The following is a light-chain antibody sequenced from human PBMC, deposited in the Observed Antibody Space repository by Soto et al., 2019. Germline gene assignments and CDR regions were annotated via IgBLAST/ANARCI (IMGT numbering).Light chain of an antibody. Sequence: EIGLTQSPCTLSLSPGERAXXXXXXXQSVSSSYLAWYQQKPGQAPRLLIYGSSSRSTXXPDRVSGSGSGTDFTLTISGLEPEDFALYYCQQYSASPKWTFAQGTKVDIK. CDR3: QQYSASPKWT. CDR1: QSVSSSY. J-gene: IGKJ1*01. CDR2: GSS. V-gene: IGKV3-20*01.